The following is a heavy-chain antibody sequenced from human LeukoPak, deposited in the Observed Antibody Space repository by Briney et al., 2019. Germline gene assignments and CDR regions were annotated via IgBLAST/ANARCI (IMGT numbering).Heavy chain of an antibody. CDR2: IYYSGST. CDR1: GGSISSSSYY. V-gene: IGHV4-39*07. Sequence: PSETLSLTCTVSGGSISSSSYYWGWIRQPPGKGLEWIGSIYYSGSTYYNPSLKSRVTISGDTSKNQFSLKVTSVTVADTAVFYCARHQFSSGWSLYFDSWGQGILVTVSS. D-gene: IGHD6-19*01. CDR3: ARHQFSSGWSLYFDS. J-gene: IGHJ4*02.